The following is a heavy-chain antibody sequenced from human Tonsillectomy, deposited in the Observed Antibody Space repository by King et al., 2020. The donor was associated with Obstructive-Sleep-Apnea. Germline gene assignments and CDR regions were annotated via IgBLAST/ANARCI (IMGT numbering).Heavy chain of an antibody. Sequence: LVQSGSELKKPGASVKVSCKASGYIFTSHAMNWVRQAPGQGLEWMGWINTNTGNPRYAQGFTGRFVFSLDTSVTTAYLQISSLKAEDTAIYYCARGLGPYSYYAIHFFRPGTTVTVSS. J-gene: IGHJ6*02. CDR2: INTNTGNP. CDR3: ARGLGPYSYYAIHF. D-gene: IGHD3-16*01. V-gene: IGHV7-4-1*02. CDR1: GYIFTSHA.